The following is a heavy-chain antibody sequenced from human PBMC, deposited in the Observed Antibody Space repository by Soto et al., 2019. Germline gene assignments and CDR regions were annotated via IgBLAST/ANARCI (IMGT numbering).Heavy chain of an antibody. D-gene: IGHD3-3*01. CDR3: ARGSPDFWSGYGYYYYGMDV. CDR1: GGSISSYY. V-gene: IGHV4-59*01. CDR2: IYYSGST. J-gene: IGHJ6*02. Sequence: SETLSLTCTVSGGSISSYYWSWIRQPPGKGLEWIGYIYYSGSTNYNPSLKSRVTISVDTSKNQFSLKLSSVTAADTAVYYCARGSPDFWSGYGYYYYGMDVWGQGTTVT.